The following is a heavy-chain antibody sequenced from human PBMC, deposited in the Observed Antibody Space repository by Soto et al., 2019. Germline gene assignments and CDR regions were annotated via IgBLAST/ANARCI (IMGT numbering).Heavy chain of an antibody. D-gene: IGHD4-17*01. Sequence: QVRLEESGPGLVKPSETLSLICSVSGGSVNNANYFWNWIRHLPEDGLGWIGYIYYSGSTRYNPSFKTPATLSIDTSKDQVSLRLNSVTVADTAVYFCARDADYGGSRGGMDVWGRGATGTV. CDR1: GGSVNNANYF. CDR3: ARDADYGGSRGGMDV. V-gene: IGHV4-31*01. CDR2: IYYSGST. J-gene: IGHJ6*02.